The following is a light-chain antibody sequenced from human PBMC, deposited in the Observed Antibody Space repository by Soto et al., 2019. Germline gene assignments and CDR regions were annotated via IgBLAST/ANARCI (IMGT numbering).Light chain of an antibody. CDR2: DAS. CDR3: QQYDNLLT. V-gene: IGKV1-33*01. Sequence: DIQMTQSPSSLSASVGDRVTIICQASQDIRHYLNWYQQKPGKAPKLLIYDASTLETGVPSRFSGSRSGTDFPFTISSLQPEDIATYYCQQYDNLLTFGGGTKVEIK. J-gene: IGKJ4*01. CDR1: QDIRHY.